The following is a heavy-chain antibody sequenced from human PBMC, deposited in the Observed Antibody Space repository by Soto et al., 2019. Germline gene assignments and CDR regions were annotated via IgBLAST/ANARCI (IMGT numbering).Heavy chain of an antibody. V-gene: IGHV3-9*03. CDR3: AKDTRYYYDSSGYSVPGAFDI. J-gene: IGHJ3*02. D-gene: IGHD3-22*01. Sequence: EVQLVESGGGLVQPGRSLRLSCAASGFTFDDYAMHWVRQAPGKGLEWVSGISWNSGSIGYADSVKGRFTISRDNAKNSLYLQMNSLRAEDMALYYCAKDTRYYYDSSGYSVPGAFDIWGQGTMVTVSS. CDR1: GFTFDDYA. CDR2: ISWNSGSI.